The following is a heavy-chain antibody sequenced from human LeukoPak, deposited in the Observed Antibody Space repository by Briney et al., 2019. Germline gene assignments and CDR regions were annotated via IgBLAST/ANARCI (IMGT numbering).Heavy chain of an antibody. V-gene: IGHV3-30*04. J-gene: IGHJ4*02. CDR1: GFTFSSYA. CDR2: ISYDGSNK. CDR3: AQLGFTIFGVVITKWTQSIDY. D-gene: IGHD3-3*01. Sequence: GGSLRLSCAASGFTFSSYAMHWVRQAPGKGLEWVAVISYDGSNKYYADSVKGRFTISRDNSKNTLYLQMNSPRAEDTAVYYCAQLGFTIFGVVITKWTQSIDYWGQGTLVTVSS.